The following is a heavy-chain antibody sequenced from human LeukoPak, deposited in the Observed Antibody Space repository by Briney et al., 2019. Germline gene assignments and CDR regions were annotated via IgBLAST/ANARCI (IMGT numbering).Heavy chain of an antibody. V-gene: IGHV3-48*03. D-gene: IGHD6-19*01. J-gene: IGHJ5*02. CDR2: ISSSGSTI. CDR1: GFTFSSYE. Sequence: GGSLRLSCAASGFTFSSYEMNWVRQAPGKGLEWVSYISSSGSTIYYADSVKGRFTISRDNAKNSLYLQMNSLRAEDTAVYYCARAGLREQWLVPHQNWFDPWGQGTLVTVSS. CDR3: ARAGLREQWLVPHQNWFDP.